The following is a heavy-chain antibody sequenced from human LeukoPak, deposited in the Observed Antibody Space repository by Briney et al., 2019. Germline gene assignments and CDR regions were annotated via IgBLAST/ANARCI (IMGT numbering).Heavy chain of an antibody. D-gene: IGHD3-3*01. CDR3: AREGNELRFLE. J-gene: IGHJ4*02. CDR1: GFTFNIYS. Sequence: GSLRLSCAASGFTFNIYSMNWVRQAPGKGLEWASTISSGSSYIYYADSVKGRFTISRDNAKNSLYLQMNSLRAEDTAVYYCAREGNELRFLEWGQGTLVTVSS. CDR2: ISSGSSYI. V-gene: IGHV3-21*01.